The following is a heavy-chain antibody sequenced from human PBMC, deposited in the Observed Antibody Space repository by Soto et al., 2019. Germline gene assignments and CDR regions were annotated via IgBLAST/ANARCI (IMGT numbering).Heavy chain of an antibody. D-gene: IGHD1-26*01. Sequence: EVQLLESGGGLVQPGGSLRLSCAASGFTFSSYAMSWVRQAPGKGLEWLSAISGSGGSTYYADSVKGRFTISRDNSKNTLYLQMNSLRAEDTAVYYCAKDHAGELTHYGMDVWGQGTTVTVSS. V-gene: IGHV3-23*01. J-gene: IGHJ6*02. CDR3: AKDHAGELTHYGMDV. CDR2: ISGSGGST. CDR1: GFTFSSYA.